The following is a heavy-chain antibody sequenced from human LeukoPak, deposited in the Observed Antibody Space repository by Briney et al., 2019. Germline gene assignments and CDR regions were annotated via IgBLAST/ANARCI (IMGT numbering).Heavy chain of an antibody. V-gene: IGHV1-69*05. CDR1: GGTFSSYA. CDR2: IIPIFGTA. Sequence: ASVKVSCKASGGTFSSYAISWVRHAPGQGLEWMGGIIPIFGTANYAQKFQGRVTITTDESTSTAYMELSSLRSEDTAVYYCARAGSYYFVSWFDPWGQGTLVTVSS. CDR3: ARAGSYYFVSWFDP. J-gene: IGHJ5*02. D-gene: IGHD1-26*01.